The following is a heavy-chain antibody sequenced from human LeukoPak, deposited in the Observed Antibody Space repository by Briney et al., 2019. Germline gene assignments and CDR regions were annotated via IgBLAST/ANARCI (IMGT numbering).Heavy chain of an antibody. D-gene: IGHD5-12*01. CDR1: GFTFSSYA. V-gene: IGHV3-23*01. J-gene: IGHJ4*02. CDR2: ISGSGGST. Sequence: GGSLRLSCAASGFTFSSYAMSWVRQAPGKGLEWVSAISGSGGSTYYADSVKGRFTISRDNSKNTLCLQMNSLRAEDTAVYYCAKDQKAGFIVATIGAYWGQGTLVTVSS. CDR3: AKDQKAGFIVATIGAY.